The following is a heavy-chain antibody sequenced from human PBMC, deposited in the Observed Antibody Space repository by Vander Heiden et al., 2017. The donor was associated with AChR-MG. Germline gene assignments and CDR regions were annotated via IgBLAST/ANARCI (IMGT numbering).Heavy chain of an antibody. J-gene: IGHJ3*01. CDR3: ARAASDNFDGDAFDL. CDR2: IFPADSDT. D-gene: IGHD6-25*01. Sequence: VQLVQSGAEMRKPGESLKISCQGSGYTFANYWIGWVRQMPGKGLEWMGIIFPADSDTRYSPSLGGQATISVDESITTAYLQWNTLKASDTAIYYCARAASDNFDGDAFDLWGQGTRVIVSS. V-gene: IGHV5-51*03. CDR1: GYTFANYW.